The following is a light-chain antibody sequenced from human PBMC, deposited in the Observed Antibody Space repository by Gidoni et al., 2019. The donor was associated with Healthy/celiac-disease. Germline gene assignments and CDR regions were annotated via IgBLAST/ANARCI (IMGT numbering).Light chain of an antibody. CDR3: QQYDNLPIT. V-gene: IGKV1-33*01. J-gene: IGKJ5*01. CDR2: DAS. Sequence: DIQMTQSPSSLSASVGDRVTSTCQASQDISNYLNWYQQKPGKAPKLLIYDASNLETGVPSRFSGSGSGTDFTFTISSRQPEDIATYYCQQYDNLPITFGQGTRLEIK. CDR1: QDISNY.